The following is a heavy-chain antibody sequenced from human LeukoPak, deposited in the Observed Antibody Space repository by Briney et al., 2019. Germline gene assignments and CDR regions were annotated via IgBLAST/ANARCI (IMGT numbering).Heavy chain of an antibody. Sequence: PSETLSLTCAVYGGSFSGYHWSWIRQPPGKGLEWIGEINHSGSTNYNPSLKSRVTVSVDTSKNQFSLKLSSVTAADTAVYYCARGLTFRGGSYGAFDFWGQGTMVTVSS. CDR1: GGSFSGYH. D-gene: IGHD6-19*01. J-gene: IGHJ3*01. CDR2: INHSGST. V-gene: IGHV4-34*01. CDR3: ARGLTFRGGSYGAFDF.